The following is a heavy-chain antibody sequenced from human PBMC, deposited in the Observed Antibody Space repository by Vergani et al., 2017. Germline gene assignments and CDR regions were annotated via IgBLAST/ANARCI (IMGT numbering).Heavy chain of an antibody. CDR1: GYTFTSYY. V-gene: IGHV1-46*01. J-gene: IGHJ6*02. Sequence: QVQLVQSGAEVKKPGASVKVSCKASGYTFTSYYLHWVRQAPGQGLEWMGIINPSGGSTSYAQKFQGRVTMTRDTSTSTVYMELSSLRSEDTAVYYCARAHIVVVPANYGMDVWGQGTTVTVSS. CDR3: ARAHIVVVPANYGMDV. CDR2: INPSGGST. D-gene: IGHD2-2*01.